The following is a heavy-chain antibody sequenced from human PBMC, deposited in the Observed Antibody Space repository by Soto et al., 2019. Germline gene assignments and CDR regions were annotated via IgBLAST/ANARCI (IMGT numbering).Heavy chain of an antibody. CDR2: IYAGDSDI. D-gene: IGHD3-10*01. Sequence: GESLKISCKGSGYSFTSYWIAWVRQMPGKGLEWMGVIYAGDSDIRYSPSLQGQVTISVDKSISTAYLQWSSLKASDTAMYYCARQHDSGSYYPFDYWGQGTLVTVSS. V-gene: IGHV5-51*01. CDR3: ARQHDSGSYYPFDY. CDR1: GYSFTSYW. J-gene: IGHJ4*02.